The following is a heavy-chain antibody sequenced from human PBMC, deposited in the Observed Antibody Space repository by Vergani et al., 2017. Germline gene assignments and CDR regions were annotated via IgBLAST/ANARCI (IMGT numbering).Heavy chain of an antibody. V-gene: IGHV3-30*18. D-gene: IGHD6-13*01. CDR2: ISYDGSNK. Sequence: QVQLVASGGGLVRPGGSLRLSCAASGFIFSSYGMHWVRQAPGKGLEWVAVISYDGSNKYYADSVKGRFTISRDNSKNTLYLQMNSLRAEDTAVYYCAKVHSSSLDWFDPWGPGTLVTVSS. J-gene: IGHJ5*02. CDR3: AKVHSSSLDWFDP. CDR1: GFIFSSYG.